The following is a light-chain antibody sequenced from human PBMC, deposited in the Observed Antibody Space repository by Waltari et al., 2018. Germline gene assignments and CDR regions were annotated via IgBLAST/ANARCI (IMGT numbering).Light chain of an antibody. Sequence: QSALTQPASVSGSPGQSITISCTGTSSDVGGYNSVSWYQQHPGKAPKVMIYDVSNRTAGVSNRFSGSKSGNTASLTISGLQAEDEAEYYCSSHTSNSIVVFGGGTKLTVL. CDR3: SSHTSNSIVV. CDR1: SSDVGGYNS. J-gene: IGLJ2*01. V-gene: IGLV2-14*03. CDR2: DVS.